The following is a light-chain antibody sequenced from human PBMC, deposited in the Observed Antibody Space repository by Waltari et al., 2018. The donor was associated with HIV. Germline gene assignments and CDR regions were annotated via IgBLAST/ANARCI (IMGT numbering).Light chain of an antibody. J-gene: IGLJ1*01. Sequence: QSALTQPASVSGSPGQSITISCTGTSSDVGRYNLVSWYQQHPGKAPKVMIYEGSKRHSGASNRFSGSKSGNTASLTISGLQAEDEADYYCCSYTGSSTRRPYVFGTGTKVTVL. CDR2: EGS. V-gene: IGLV2-23*01. CDR3: CSYTGSSTRRPYV. CDR1: SSDVGRYNL.